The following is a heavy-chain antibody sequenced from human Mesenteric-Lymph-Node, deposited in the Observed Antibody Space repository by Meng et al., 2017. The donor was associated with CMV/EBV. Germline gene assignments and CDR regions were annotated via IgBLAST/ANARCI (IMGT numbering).Heavy chain of an antibody. Sequence: SCAVSGFNVGNNHVNWVRQAPGKGLEWVSVIYNDGRTGYADSVKGRFAISRDNSINRAYLQMNGLRVEDTAMYFCHGFGGNSFWGQGTLVTVSS. D-gene: IGHD3-16*01. CDR3: HGFGGNSF. CDR1: GFNVGNNH. V-gene: IGHV3-53*01. CDR2: IYNDGRT. J-gene: IGHJ4*02.